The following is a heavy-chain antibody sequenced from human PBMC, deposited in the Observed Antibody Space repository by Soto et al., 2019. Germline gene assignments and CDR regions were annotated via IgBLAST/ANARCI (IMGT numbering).Heavy chain of an antibody. V-gene: IGHV1-69*13. J-gene: IGHJ6*02. CDR1: GGTFSSYA. D-gene: IGHD6-6*01. CDR2: IIPIIGTA. CDR3: ARALSSSTYYYGMDV. Sequence: GASVKVSCKASGGTFSSYAISWVRQAPGQGLEWMGGIIPIIGTANYAQKFQGRVTITADESTSTAYMELSSLRSEDTAVYYCARALSSSTYYYGMDVWGQGTTVTVSS.